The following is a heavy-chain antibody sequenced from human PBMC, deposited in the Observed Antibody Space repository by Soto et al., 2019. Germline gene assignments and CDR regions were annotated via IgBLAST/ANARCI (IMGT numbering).Heavy chain of an antibody. J-gene: IGHJ5*02. D-gene: IGHD2-15*01. CDR1: RAFINSGGFY. V-gene: IGHV4-31*03. Sequence: QVQLQESGPGLVEPSQTLSLTCSVSRAFINSGGFYYSWIRQPPGKGLEWLGYIFHSGSSLYNPSLRGRLTLSADTSRNQLSLHLTSVTAADTAVYYCVRGGIAGHWFDPWGQGILVTVSS. CDR3: VRGGIAGHWFDP. CDR2: IFHSGSS.